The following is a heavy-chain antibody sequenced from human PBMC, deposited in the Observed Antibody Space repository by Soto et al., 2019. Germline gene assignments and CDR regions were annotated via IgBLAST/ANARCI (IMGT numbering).Heavy chain of an antibody. V-gene: IGHV3-30*18. CDR1: GFTFSSYG. D-gene: IGHD1-1*01. CDR3: AKDRKYNYDYYYYGMDV. J-gene: IGHJ6*02. Sequence: GGSLRLSCAASGFTFSSYGMHWVRQAPGKGLEWVAVISYDGSNKYYADSVKGRFTISRDNSKNTLYPQMNSLRAEDTAVYYCAKDRKYNYDYYYYGMDVWGQGTTVTVSS. CDR2: ISYDGSNK.